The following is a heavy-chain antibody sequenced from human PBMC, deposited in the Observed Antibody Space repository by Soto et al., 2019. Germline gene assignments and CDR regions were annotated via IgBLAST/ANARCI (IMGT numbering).Heavy chain of an antibody. CDR2: IYYSGST. J-gene: IGHJ6*02. V-gene: IGHV4-39*01. CDR3: AKTLASGWYGGAADGMDV. Sequence: QLQLQESGPGLVKPSETLSLTCTVSGGSISSSSYYWGWIRQPPGKGLEWIGSIYYSGSTYYNPSLKSRVTISVDTSKNQFSLKLGSVTAADTAVYYCAKTLASGWYGGAADGMDVWGQGTTVTVSS. CDR1: GGSISSSSYY. D-gene: IGHD6-19*01.